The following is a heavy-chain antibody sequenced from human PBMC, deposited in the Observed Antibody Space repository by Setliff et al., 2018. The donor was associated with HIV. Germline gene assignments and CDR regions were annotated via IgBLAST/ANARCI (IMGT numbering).Heavy chain of an antibody. V-gene: IGHV4-59*11. CDR3: AREYYYKNFDY. CDR2: IYYSGST. D-gene: IGHD3-22*01. Sequence: TSETLSLTCTVSGGSISSHYWSWIRQPPGKGLEWIGSIYYSGSTNYNPSLKSRVTISVDTSKNQFSLKLSSVTAADTAVYYCAREYYYKNFDYWGQGTLVTVSS. CDR1: GGSISSHY. J-gene: IGHJ4*02.